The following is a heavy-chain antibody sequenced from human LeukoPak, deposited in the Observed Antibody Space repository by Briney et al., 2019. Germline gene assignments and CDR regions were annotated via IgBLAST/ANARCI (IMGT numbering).Heavy chain of an antibody. V-gene: IGHV1-3*01. Sequence: ASVKVSCKASGYTFTSYAMHWVRQAPGQRLEWMGWINAGNGNTKYSQKFQGRVTITRDTSASTAYMELSSLRSEDTAVYYCARGTDALSSWYKGNAFDIWGQGTMVTVSS. D-gene: IGHD6-13*01. J-gene: IGHJ3*02. CDR3: ARGTDALSSWYKGNAFDI. CDR2: INAGNGNT. CDR1: GYTFTSYA.